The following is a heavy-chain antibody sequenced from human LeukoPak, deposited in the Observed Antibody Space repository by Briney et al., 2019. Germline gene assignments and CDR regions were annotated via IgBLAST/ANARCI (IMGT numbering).Heavy chain of an antibody. CDR2: IIPIFGTA. J-gene: IGHJ6*03. CDR1: GGTFSSYA. D-gene: IGHD1-26*01. V-gene: IGHV1-69*05. Sequence: SVKVSCKASGGTFSSYAISWVRQAPGQGLEWMGGIIPIFGTANYAQRFQGRVTITTDESTSTAYMELSSLRSEDTAVYYCARDPLPVGATPYYYYYMDVWGKGTTVTVSS. CDR3: ARDPLPVGATPYYYYYMDV.